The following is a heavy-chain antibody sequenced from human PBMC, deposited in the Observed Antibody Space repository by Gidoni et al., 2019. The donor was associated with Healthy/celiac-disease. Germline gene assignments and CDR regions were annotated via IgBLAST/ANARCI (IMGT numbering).Heavy chain of an antibody. CDR3: ASIVVEGWFDP. J-gene: IGHJ5*02. D-gene: IGHD2-15*01. V-gene: IGHV1-69*12. Sequence: FQPVQSGAGMKEPGSPVEVSCMASGGTFSRYAISSVRQAPVQGLEWMGGLIPICGTANYAQKFQSRVTITANESTSTAYMELSSLRSEDTAVYYCASIVVEGWFDPWGQGTLVTVSS. CDR1: GGTFSRYA. CDR2: LIPICGTA.